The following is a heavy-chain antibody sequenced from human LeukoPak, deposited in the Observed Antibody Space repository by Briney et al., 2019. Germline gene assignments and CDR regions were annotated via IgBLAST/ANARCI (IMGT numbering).Heavy chain of an antibody. V-gene: IGHV4-30-4*01. Sequence: SETLSLTCTVSGGSISSGDYYWSWIRQPPGKGLEWIGYIYYSGSTYYNPSLKSRVTISVDTSKNQFSLKLSSVTAADTAAYYCARGRRGYSYGSDYWGQGTLVTVSS. D-gene: IGHD5-18*01. CDR1: GGSISSGDYY. CDR3: ARGRRGYSYGSDY. CDR2: IYYSGST. J-gene: IGHJ4*02.